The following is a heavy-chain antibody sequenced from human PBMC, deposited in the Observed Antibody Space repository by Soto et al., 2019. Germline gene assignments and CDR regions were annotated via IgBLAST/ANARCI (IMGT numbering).Heavy chain of an antibody. CDR3: ARERTRIGFDL. CDR2: MNPNSGNT. V-gene: IGHV1-8*01. D-gene: IGHD2-15*01. Sequence: QVQLVQSGAEVKKPGASVKVSCKASGYTFTSYDINWVRQATGQGLEWTGGMNPNSGNTGYAQKFQGRVTMTRHTSISTAYMELSSLTSADTAVYYCARERTRIGFDLWGQGTMVTVSS. J-gene: IGHJ3*01. CDR1: GYTFTSYD.